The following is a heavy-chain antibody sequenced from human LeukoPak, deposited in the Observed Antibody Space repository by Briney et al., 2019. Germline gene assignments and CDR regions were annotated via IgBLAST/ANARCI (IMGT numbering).Heavy chain of an antibody. CDR2: ISSSSSYI. V-gene: IGHV3-21*01. D-gene: IGHD6-19*01. Sequence: GGSLRLSCAASGFTFSSYSMNWVRQAPGKGLEWVSSISSSSSYIYYADSVKGRFTISRDNAKNSLYLQMNSLRAEDTAVYYCARAKSSGWYEGPIDYWGQGTLVTVSS. J-gene: IGHJ4*02. CDR3: ARAKSSGWYEGPIDY. CDR1: GFTFSSYS.